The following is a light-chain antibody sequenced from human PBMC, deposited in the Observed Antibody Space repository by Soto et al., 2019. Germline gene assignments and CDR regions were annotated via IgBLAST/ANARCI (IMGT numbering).Light chain of an antibody. CDR3: QQYGSSPLT. CDR2: GAS. Sequence: EIVLTQSPGTLSLSPGERATLSCRASQSVSSTYLAWYQQKPGQAPRLLIYGASSRATGIPDRFSGSGSGTDFTLTISRLEPEDLAEYYCQQYGSSPLTFGQGTKVEIK. V-gene: IGKV3-20*01. J-gene: IGKJ1*01. CDR1: QSVSSTY.